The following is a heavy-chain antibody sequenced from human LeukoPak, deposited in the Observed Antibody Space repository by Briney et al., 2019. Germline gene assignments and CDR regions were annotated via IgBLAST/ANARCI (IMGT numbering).Heavy chain of an antibody. CDR3: ARAVRGVDTAMVGYNWFDP. CDR1: GGTFSSYT. J-gene: IGHJ5*02. D-gene: IGHD5-18*01. V-gene: IGHV1-69*02. Sequence: SVKVSCKASGGTFSSYTISWVRQAPAQGLEWMGRIIPILGIANYAQKFQGRVTIPADKSTSTAYMELSSLRSEDTAVYYCARAVRGVDTAMVGYNWFDPWGQGTLVTVSS. CDR2: IIPILGIA.